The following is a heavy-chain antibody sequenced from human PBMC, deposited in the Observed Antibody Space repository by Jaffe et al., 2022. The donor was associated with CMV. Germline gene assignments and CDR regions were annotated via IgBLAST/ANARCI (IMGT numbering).Heavy chain of an antibody. CDR1: GYTFTSYD. CDR2: MNPNSGNT. Sequence: QVQLVQSGAEVKKPGASVKVSCKASGYTFTSYDINWVRQATGQGLEWMGWMNPNSGNTGYAQKFQGRVTMTRNTSISTAYMELSSLRSEDTAVYYCARGRGPNRYYDFWRNWFDPWGQGTLVTVSS. D-gene: IGHD3-3*01. J-gene: IGHJ5*02. V-gene: IGHV1-8*01. CDR3: ARGRGPNRYYDFWRNWFDP.